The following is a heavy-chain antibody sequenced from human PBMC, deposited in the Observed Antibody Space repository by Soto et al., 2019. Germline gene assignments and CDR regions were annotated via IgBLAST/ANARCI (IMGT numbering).Heavy chain of an antibody. D-gene: IGHD3-16*02. V-gene: IGHV3-33*01. J-gene: IGHJ4*02. CDR2: IWYDGSNK. CDR1: XFTFSSYG. CDR3: ARAWIYDYVWGSYRYSFDY. Sequence: QVQLVESGGGVVQPGRSLRLSCAASXFTFSSYGMHWVRQAPGKGLEWVAVIWYDGSNKYYADSVKGRFTISRDNSKNTLYLQMNSLRAEDTAVYYCARAWIYDYVWGSYRYSFDYWGQGTLVTVSS.